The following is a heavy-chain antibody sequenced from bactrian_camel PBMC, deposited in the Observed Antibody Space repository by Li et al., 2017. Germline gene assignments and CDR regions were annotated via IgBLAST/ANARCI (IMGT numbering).Heavy chain of an antibody. CDR3: TRETQWVGTTNLPST. D-gene: IGHD3*01. CDR1: GYTFSTYS. V-gene: IGHV3S1*01. J-gene: IGHJ4*01. CDR2: INSSGRST. Sequence: QLVESGGGSVQVGGSLRLSCLGSGYTFSTYSMGWFRQAPGKGLEWVSDINSSGRSTNYADSVKGRFTISRDNAKNTLYLQLNSLTREDSAMYYCTRETQWVGTTNLPSTGARGPRSPSP.